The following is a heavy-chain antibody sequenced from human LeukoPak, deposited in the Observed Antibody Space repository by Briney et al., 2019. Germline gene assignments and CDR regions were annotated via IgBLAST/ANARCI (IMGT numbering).Heavy chain of an antibody. CDR1: GFTFSSYA. V-gene: IGHV3-23*01. D-gene: IGHD1-26*01. CDR2: INDPGGST. CDR3: ATTSAPRGSYTSDY. J-gene: IGHJ4*02. Sequence: SGGSLRLSCAASGFTFSSYAMSWVRQAPGKGLEWVSSINDPGGSTAYADSVKGRFTISRDNSKNTLYLQMNSLSAEDAAVYYCATTSAPRGSYTSDYWGQGALVTVSS.